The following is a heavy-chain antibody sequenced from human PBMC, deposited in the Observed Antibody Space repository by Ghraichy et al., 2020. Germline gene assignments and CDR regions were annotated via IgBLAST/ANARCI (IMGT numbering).Heavy chain of an antibody. D-gene: IGHD6-13*01. V-gene: IGHV3-74*01. J-gene: IGHJ4*02. CDR1: GFTFSSYW. CDR3: TSGQGSWFY. CDR2: INSDGSST. Sequence: GGSLRLSCAASGFTFSSYWMHWVRQAPGKGLVWVSRINSDGSSTSYADSVKGRFTISRDNAKNTLSLQMNSLRAEDTAVYYCTSGQGSWFYWGQGTLVTVSS.